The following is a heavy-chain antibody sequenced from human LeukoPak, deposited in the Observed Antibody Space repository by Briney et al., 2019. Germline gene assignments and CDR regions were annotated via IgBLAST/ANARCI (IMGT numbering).Heavy chain of an antibody. D-gene: IGHD4-17*01. CDR2: ISAYNGNT. J-gene: IGHJ4*02. Sequence: ASVKVSCKASGYTFTGYGISWVRQAPGQGLEWVGWISAYNGNTNYAQKLQGRVTMTTDTSTSTAYMELRSLRSDDTAVYYCARKRPYGDSDYWGQGTLATVSS. CDR1: GYTFTGYG. V-gene: IGHV1-18*01. CDR3: ARKRPYGDSDY.